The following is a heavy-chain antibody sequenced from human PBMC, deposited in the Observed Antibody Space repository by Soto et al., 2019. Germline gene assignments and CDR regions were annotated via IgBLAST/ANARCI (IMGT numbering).Heavy chain of an antibody. V-gene: IGHV4-30-2*01. J-gene: IGHJ5*02. CDR2: ISHTGST. CDR3: ARAVAPYLGTWFDP. Sequence: QLQLQESGSGLVKPSQTLSLTCAVSGGSISSGNSYSWSGIRQPPGKGLEWIGSISHTGSTSYNPSLKGRVTMSVDKSKNQFSLKLSSVTAADMAVYYCARAVAPYLGTWFDPWGQGTLVIVSS. CDR1: GGSISSGNSYS. D-gene: IGHD3-16*01.